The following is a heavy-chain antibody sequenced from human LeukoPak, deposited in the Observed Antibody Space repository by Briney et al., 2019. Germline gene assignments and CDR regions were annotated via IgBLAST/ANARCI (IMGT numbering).Heavy chain of an antibody. CDR2: ISGSGGRT. Sequence: GGSLRLSCAASGFTFSSYAMSGVRQAPGKGLEWGSAISGSGGRTYYGDSVKGRFTISRDNSKNTLYLQMNSLRAEDTDVYYCAKDPVVSSWYETWFDPWGQQTLVTVSS. CDR1: GFTFSSYA. D-gene: IGHD6-13*01. V-gene: IGHV3-23*01. J-gene: IGHJ5*02. CDR3: AKDPVVSSWYETWFDP.